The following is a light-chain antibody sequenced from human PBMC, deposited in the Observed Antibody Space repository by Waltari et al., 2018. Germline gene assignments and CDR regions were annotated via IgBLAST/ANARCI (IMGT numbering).Light chain of an antibody. J-gene: IGLJ2*01. Sequence: QSALTQPASVSGSPGQSVTISCTGTNSDVGNYDLVSWYQHIPGKAPKLMIYDANKRPSGVANSFAGSTSGNTASLTISGLQAEDEAHYYCFSYAHSRTGVGGGTKLTVL. CDR2: DAN. V-gene: IGLV2-23*01. CDR3: FSYAHSRTG. CDR1: NSDVGNYDL.